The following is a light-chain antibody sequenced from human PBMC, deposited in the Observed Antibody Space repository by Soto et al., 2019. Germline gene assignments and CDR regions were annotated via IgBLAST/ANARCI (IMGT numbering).Light chain of an antibody. CDR1: RSLLSSSNNKHF. J-gene: IGKJ3*01. Sequence: DIVMTQSPDSLALSLGERATINCKSSRSLLSSSNNKHFLAWYQQKPGLPPRLLIYWASTRESGVPDRFSGSGSGTSFTLTISSLQAEDVAVYYCQQYYSSPFSFGPGTKVNIK. CDR3: QQYYSSPFS. V-gene: IGKV4-1*01. CDR2: WAS.